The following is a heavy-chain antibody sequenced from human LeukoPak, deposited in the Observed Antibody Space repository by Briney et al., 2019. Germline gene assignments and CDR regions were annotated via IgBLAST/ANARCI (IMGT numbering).Heavy chain of an antibody. CDR2: INHSGST. V-gene: IGHV4-34*01. J-gene: IGHJ4*02. CDR3: ARSGSYSSRPDY. D-gene: IGHD1-26*01. CDR1: GGSFSGYY. Sequence: PSETLSLTCAVYGGSFSGYYWSWIRQPPGKGLEWIGEINHSGSTNYNPSLKSRVTISVDTSKNQFSLKLSSATAADTAVYYCARSGSYSSRPDYWGQGTLVTVSS.